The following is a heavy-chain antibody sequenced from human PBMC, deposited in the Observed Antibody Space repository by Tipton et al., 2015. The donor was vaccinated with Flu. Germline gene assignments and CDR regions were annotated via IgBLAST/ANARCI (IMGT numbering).Heavy chain of an antibody. CDR3: ARGGSSSSLYAEYFQH. Sequence: TLSLTCTVSGGSISSYYWSWIRQPAGKGLEWIGRIYTSGSTHYNPSLKSRDTMSVDTSKNQFSLKLSSVTAADAAVYYCARGGSSSSLYAEYFQHWGQGTLVTVSS. J-gene: IGHJ1*01. CDR2: IYTSGST. D-gene: IGHD6-13*01. V-gene: IGHV4-4*07. CDR1: GGSISSYY.